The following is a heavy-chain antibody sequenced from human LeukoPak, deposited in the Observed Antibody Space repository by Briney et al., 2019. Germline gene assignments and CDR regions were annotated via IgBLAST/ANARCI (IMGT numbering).Heavy chain of an antibody. CDR2: MYYSGIT. V-gene: IGHV4-59*08. CDR3: ARRVAVAGNYYFDY. Sequence: TSETLSLTCTVSGGSISSYYWSWFRQPPGKGLEWIGYMYYSGITNYNPSLKSRVTISVDTSKNQFSLKLSSVTAADTAVYYCARRVAVAGNYYFDYWGQGTLVTVSA. CDR1: GGSISSYY. D-gene: IGHD6-19*01. J-gene: IGHJ4*02.